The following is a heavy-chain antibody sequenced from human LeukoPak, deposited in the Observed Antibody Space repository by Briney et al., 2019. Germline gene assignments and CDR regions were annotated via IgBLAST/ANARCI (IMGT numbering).Heavy chain of an antibody. Sequence: GGSLRLSCAASGFTFSSYAMSWVRQAPGTGLEWVSAISGSGGSTYYAGSVKGRFTISRDNSKNTLYLQMNSLRAEDTAVYYCAKDLYGYVSNWFDPWGQGTLVTVSS. CDR1: GFTFSSYA. V-gene: IGHV3-23*01. J-gene: IGHJ5*02. CDR3: AKDLYGYVSNWFDP. CDR2: ISGSGGST. D-gene: IGHD5-12*01.